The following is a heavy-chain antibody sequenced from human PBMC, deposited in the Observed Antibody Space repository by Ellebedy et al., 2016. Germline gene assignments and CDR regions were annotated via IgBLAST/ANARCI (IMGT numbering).Heavy chain of an antibody. Sequence: GESLKISXAASGFTFSSYAMSWVRQAPGKGLEWVSAISGSGGSTYYADSVKGRFTISRDNSKNTLYLQMDSLRAEDTAVYYCAIDLVTMALRFYYFGMDVWGQGTTVTVSS. D-gene: IGHD3-10*01. J-gene: IGHJ6*02. CDR2: ISGSGGST. CDR3: AIDLVTMALRFYYFGMDV. V-gene: IGHV3-23*01. CDR1: GFTFSSYA.